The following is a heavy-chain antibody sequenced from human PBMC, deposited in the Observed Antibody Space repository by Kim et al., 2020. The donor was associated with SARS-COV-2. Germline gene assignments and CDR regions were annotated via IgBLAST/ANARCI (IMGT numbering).Heavy chain of an antibody. CDR2: INHSGST. CDR3: ARPSGYSYGYVDAFDI. D-gene: IGHD5-18*01. J-gene: IGHJ3*02. V-gene: IGHV4-34*01. CDR1: GGSFSGYY. Sequence: SETLSLTCAVYGGSFSGYYWSWIRQPPGKGLEWIGEINHSGSTNYNPSLNSRVTISVDTSKNQFSLKLSSVTAADTAVYYCARPSGYSYGYVDAFDIWGQGTMVTVSS.